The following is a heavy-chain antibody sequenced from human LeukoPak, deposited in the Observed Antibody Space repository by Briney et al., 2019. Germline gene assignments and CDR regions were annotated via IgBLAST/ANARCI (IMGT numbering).Heavy chain of an antibody. CDR3: AKDIGSSGYYYFDY. V-gene: IGHV3-9*01. J-gene: IGHJ4*02. Sequence: GRSLRLSCAASGFTFDDYAMHWVRHAPGKGLEWVSGISWNSGSIGYADSVKGRFTISRDNAKNSLYLQMNSLRAEDTALYYCAKDIGSSGYYYFDYWGQGTLVTVSS. CDR1: GFTFDDYA. CDR2: ISWNSGSI. D-gene: IGHD3-22*01.